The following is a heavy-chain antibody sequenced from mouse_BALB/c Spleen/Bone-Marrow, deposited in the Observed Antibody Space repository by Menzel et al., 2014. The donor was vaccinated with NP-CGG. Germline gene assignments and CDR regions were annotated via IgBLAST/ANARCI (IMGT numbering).Heavy chain of an antibody. V-gene: IGHV14-3*02. CDR1: GFNIKDSY. CDR3: ANYRLRTYFDY. J-gene: IGHJ2*01. D-gene: IGHD2-14*01. Sequence: EVLLVESGAELVKPGASVRLSCTASGFNIKDSYIHWVKQGPEQGLEWIGRIDPANGNTKYDPKFQGKATITADTSSNTAYLQLSSLTSEYTAVYYCANYRLRTYFDYWGQGTTLTVSS. CDR2: IDPANGNT.